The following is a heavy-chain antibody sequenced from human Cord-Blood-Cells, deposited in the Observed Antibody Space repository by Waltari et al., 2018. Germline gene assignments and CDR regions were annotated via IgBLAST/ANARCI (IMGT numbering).Heavy chain of an antibody. CDR1: GGSFSGYY. CDR2: INHSGRT. CDR3: ARGGGSSGEGNWFDP. Sequence: QVQLQQWGAGLLKPSETLSLTCAVYGGSFSGYYWSWIRQPPGKGLEWIGEINHSGRTNDNPALKSRVTISVDTSKNQFSLKLSSVTAADTAVYYCARGGGSSGEGNWFDPWGQGTLVTVSS. J-gene: IGHJ5*02. V-gene: IGHV4-34*01. D-gene: IGHD6-19*01.